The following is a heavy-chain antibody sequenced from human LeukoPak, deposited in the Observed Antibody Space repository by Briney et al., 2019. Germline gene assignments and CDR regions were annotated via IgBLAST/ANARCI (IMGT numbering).Heavy chain of an antibody. Sequence: GGSLRLSCAASGFSFSNYDMHWVRQTTGKGLEWVSAIDAAGDTYSAGSVKGRFTISRENANNSLYLQMNSLKAGDTAVYYCARGGMGATYLATWGQGTKVTVSS. CDR2: IDAAGDT. J-gene: IGHJ3*02. D-gene: IGHD1-26*01. CDR1: GFSFSNYD. CDR3: ARGGMGATYLAT. V-gene: IGHV3-13*01.